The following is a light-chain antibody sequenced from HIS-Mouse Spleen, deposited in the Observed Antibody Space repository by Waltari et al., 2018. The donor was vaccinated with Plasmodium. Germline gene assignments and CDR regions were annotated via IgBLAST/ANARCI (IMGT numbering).Light chain of an antibody. V-gene: IGKV3-15*01. CDR3: QQYNNWSFT. J-gene: IGKJ3*01. CDR1: QSVSSN. Sequence: EIVMTQSPATLSVSPGERATLSCRARQSVSSNLAWYQQKPGQAPRLLIYGASTRATGIPARFSGSGSGTEFTLTISSLQSEDFAVYYCQQYNNWSFTVGPGTKVDIK. CDR2: GAS.